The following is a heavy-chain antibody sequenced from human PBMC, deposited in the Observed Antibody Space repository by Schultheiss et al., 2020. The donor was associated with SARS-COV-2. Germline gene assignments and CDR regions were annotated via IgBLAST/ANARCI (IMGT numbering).Heavy chain of an antibody. CDR1: GFTFSDYY. CDR3: TTDPLFGVVVIARYFDY. J-gene: IGHJ4*02. D-gene: IGHD2-21*01. V-gene: IGHV3-30*03. CDR2: ISYDGSNK. Sequence: GESLKISCAASGFTFSDYYMSWVRQAPGKGLEWVAVISYDGSNKYYADSVKGRFTISRDNSKNTLYLQMNSLKTEDTAVYYCTTDPLFGVVVIARYFDYWGQGTLVTVSS.